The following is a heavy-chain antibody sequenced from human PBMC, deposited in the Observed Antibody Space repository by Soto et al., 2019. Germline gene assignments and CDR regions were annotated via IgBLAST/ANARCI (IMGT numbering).Heavy chain of an antibody. CDR2: IYYSGGA. D-gene: IGHD3-10*01. CDR1: GGSISTTNYY. CDR3: ARTNLIRGIRSRYFFDY. V-gene: IGHV4-39*02. Sequence: SETLSLTCSVSGGSISTTNYYWGWIRQPPGKGLEWIGNIYYSGGAYYNPSLKRRVTISVDTSKNVFFLKLNSVTAADTAVYYCARTNLIRGIRSRYFFDYWGQGTLVTVSS. J-gene: IGHJ4*02.